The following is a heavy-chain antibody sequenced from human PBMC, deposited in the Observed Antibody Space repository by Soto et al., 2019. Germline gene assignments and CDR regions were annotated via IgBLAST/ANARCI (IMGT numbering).Heavy chain of an antibody. CDR2: ISPEGSTK. J-gene: IGHJ4*02. D-gene: IGHD2-8*02. CDR3: VRDHVTPGLYFEK. CDR1: GFAFSAHW. V-gene: IGHV3-7*01. Sequence: EVQLVESGGDLVQPGGSLRLSCSASGFAFSAHWMTWVRQTPGKGLEWVANISPEGSTKYYVDSAKGRFTISRDNAKNLLYLQMNSLTVGDTAVYSCVRDHVTPGLYFEKWGQGTLVTVSS.